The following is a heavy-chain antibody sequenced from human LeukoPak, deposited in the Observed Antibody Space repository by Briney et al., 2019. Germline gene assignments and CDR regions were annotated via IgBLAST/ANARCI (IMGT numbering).Heavy chain of an antibody. CDR3: TRDWLLRYSQGGFDT. V-gene: IGHV1-2*02. J-gene: IGHJ4*02. CDR1: GYTFSGFY. Sequence: ASVKVSCKASGYTFSGFYIHWVRQAPGQGLEWMGWINPDSGDRNHAQKFQGRVSMTRDTSISTAYMELSSLRSDDTAVYYCTRDWLLRYSQGGFDTWGQGSRVTVSS. CDR2: INPDSGDR. D-gene: IGHD3-9*01.